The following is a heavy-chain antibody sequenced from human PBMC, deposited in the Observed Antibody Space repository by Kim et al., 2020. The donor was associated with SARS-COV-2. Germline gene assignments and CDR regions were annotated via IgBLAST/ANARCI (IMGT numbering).Heavy chain of an antibody. V-gene: IGHV3-21*01. D-gene: IGHD3-10*01. CDR1: GFTFSSYS. CDR2: ISSSSSYI. J-gene: IGHJ5*02. Sequence: GGSLRLSCAASGFTFSSYSMNWVRQAPGKGLEWVSSISSSSSYIYYADSVKGRFTISRDNAKNSLYLQMNSLRAEDTAVYYCARKALLWFGESNNWFDPWGQGTLVTVSS. CDR3: ARKALLWFGESNNWFDP.